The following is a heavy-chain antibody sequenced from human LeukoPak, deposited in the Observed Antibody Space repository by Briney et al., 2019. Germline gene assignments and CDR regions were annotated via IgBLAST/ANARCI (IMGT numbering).Heavy chain of an antibody. V-gene: IGHV1-2*04. CDR1: GYTFTGYY. CDR2: INPNSGGT. CDR3: ARGGQLRFGEKSTVGEDYGMDL. Sequence: ASVKVSCKASGYTFTGYYMHWVRQAPGQGLEWMGWINPNSGGTNYAQKFQGWVTMTRDTSISTAYMELSRLRSDDTAVYYCARGGQLRFGEKSTVGEDYGMDLWGKGTTVT. D-gene: IGHD3-10*01. J-gene: IGHJ6*04.